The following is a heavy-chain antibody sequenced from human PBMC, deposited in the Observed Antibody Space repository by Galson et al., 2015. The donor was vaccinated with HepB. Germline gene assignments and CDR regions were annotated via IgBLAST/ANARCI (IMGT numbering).Heavy chain of an antibody. V-gene: IGHV3-33*01. CDR2: IWYDGSNK. D-gene: IGHD3-3*01. CDR3: ARDGSRIFGVDNGPLVEYYFDY. Sequence: SLRLSCAASGFTFSSYGMHWVRQAPGKGLEWVAVIWYDGSNKYYADSVKGRFTISRDNSKNTLYLQMNSLRAEDTAVYYCARDGSRIFGVDNGPLVEYYFDYWGQGTTVTVSS. J-gene: IGHJ4*03. CDR1: GFTFSSYG.